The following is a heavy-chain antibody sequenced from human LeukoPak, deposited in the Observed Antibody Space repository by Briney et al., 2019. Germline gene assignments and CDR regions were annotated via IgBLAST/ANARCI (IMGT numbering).Heavy chain of an antibody. CDR3: AKGSGGSWALVN. CDR1: GFTFSCCG. Sequence: GGSLRLSCAASGFTFSCCGMHWVRQAAGKGLEWVTVLSSDGNNQYYADSVKGRFTISRDISKNTIYLQMNSLRAEDTAVYYCAKGSGGSWALVNRGQGTLVTVSS. V-gene: IGHV3-30*18. J-gene: IGHJ4*02. CDR2: LSSDGNNQ. D-gene: IGHD2-15*01.